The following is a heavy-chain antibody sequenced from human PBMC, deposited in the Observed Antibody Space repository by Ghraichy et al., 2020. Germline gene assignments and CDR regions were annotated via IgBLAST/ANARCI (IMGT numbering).Heavy chain of an antibody. CDR2: INHSGST. CDR3: ARASPLSLSWFDP. V-gene: IGHV4-34*01. D-gene: IGHD5/OR15-5a*01. Sequence: SQTLSLTCAVYGGSFRGYYWRWIRQPPGKGLEWIGEINHSGSTNYNPSLKSRVTISVDTSKNQFSLKLSSVTAADTAVYYCARASPLSLSWFDPWGQGTLVTVFS. J-gene: IGHJ5*02. CDR1: GGSFRGYY.